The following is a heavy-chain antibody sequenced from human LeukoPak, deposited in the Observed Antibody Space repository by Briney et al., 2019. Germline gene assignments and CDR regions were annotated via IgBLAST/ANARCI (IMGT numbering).Heavy chain of an antibody. CDR2: ISVDGGDI. CDR3: ARDYDGDYGEGFDY. D-gene: IGHD4-17*01. CDR1: RFAFHNYA. V-gene: IGHV3-23*01. J-gene: IGHJ4*02. Sequence: PGGSLRLSCAASRFAFHNYAMTWICQAPERGLEWVSSISVDGGDIKYTDSAKGRFTISRDNSKGTLYLQMDSLRAEDTAVYYCARDYDGDYGEGFDYWGQGTLVTVSS.